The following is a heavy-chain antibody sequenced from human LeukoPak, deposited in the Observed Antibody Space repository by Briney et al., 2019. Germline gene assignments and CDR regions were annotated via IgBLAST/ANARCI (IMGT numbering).Heavy chain of an antibody. CDR3: ASGLNWIYRWFCFDP. CDR1: GGTFSSYA. J-gene: IGHJ5*02. Sequence: SVKVSCKASGGTFSSYAISWARQAPGQGLEWMGSINPILGIANYAQKFQGRVTITADKSTSTAYMELSSLRSEDTAVYYCASGLNWIYRWFCFDPWGQGTLVTVSS. D-gene: IGHD1-7*01. V-gene: IGHV1-69*04. CDR2: INPILGIA.